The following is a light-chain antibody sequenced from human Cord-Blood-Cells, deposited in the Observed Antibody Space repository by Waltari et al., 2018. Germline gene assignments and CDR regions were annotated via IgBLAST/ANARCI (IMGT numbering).Light chain of an antibody. CDR3: QQYGSSPPKYT. V-gene: IGKV3-20*01. J-gene: IGKJ2*01. CDR1: QSVSSSY. Sequence: EIVLTQSPGTLSLSPGERATLSCRASQSVSSSYLAWYQQKPGQAPRLLIYGASSRATGIPDRFSGSGSGTDFTLTISRLEPEDFAVYYCQQYGSSPPKYTFGQGIKLEIK. CDR2: GAS.